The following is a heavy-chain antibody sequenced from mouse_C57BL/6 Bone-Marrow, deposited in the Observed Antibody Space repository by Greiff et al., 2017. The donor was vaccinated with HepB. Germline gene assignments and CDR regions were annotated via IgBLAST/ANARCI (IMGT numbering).Heavy chain of an antibody. J-gene: IGHJ2*01. D-gene: IGHD2-4*01. CDR1: GFSLTSYG. CDR3: AKNGLRQGYYFDY. V-gene: IGHV2-5*01. Sequence: VQLQESGPGLVQPSQSLSITCTVSGFSLTSYGVHWVRQSPGKGLEWLGVIWRGGSTDYNAAFMSRLSITKDNSKSQVFFKMNSLQADDTAIYYCAKNGLRQGYYFDYWGQGTTLTVSS. CDR2: IWRGGST.